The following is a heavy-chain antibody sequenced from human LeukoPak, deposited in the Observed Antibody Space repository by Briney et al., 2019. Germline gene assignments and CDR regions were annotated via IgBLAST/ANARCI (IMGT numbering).Heavy chain of an antibody. CDR3: ARDGYSGSDAL. D-gene: IGHD5-12*01. J-gene: IGHJ4*02. CDR2: IYYSGST. CDR1: GGSISSYY. Sequence: PSETLSLTCTVSGGSISSYYWSWIRQPPGKGLEWIGYIYYSGSTNYNPSLKSRVTISVDTSQNQFYLKLSSVTAADTAVYYCARDGYSGSDALWGQGTLVTVS. V-gene: IGHV4-59*01.